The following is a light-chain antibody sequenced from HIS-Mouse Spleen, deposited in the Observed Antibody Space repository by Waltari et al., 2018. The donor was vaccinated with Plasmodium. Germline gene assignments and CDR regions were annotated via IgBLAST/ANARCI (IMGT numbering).Light chain of an antibody. Sequence: QSALTQPAPVSGSTGQSTTISCTGTSSEVGSDNLVSWYQQHPGKAPKLMIYEGSKRPSGVSNRFSGSKSGNTASLTISGLQAEDEADYYCCSYAGSRMVFGGGTKLTVL. CDR2: EGS. CDR3: CSYAGSRMV. V-gene: IGLV2-23*01. J-gene: IGLJ2*01. CDR1: SSEVGSDNL.